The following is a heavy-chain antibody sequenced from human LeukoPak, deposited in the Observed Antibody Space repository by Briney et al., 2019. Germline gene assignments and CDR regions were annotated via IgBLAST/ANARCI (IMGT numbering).Heavy chain of an antibody. CDR3: AIESGPPIPAGDY. J-gene: IGHJ4*02. V-gene: IGHV3-48*03. D-gene: IGHD6-19*01. CDR2: ISSSGSTI. Sequence: PGRSLRLSCRASGFPFGDNAMSWVRQAPGKGLEGVSYISSSGSTIYYADSVKGRFTISRDNAKNSLYLQMNSLRAEDTAVYYCAIESGPPIPAGDYWGQGTLVTVSS. CDR1: GFPFGDNA.